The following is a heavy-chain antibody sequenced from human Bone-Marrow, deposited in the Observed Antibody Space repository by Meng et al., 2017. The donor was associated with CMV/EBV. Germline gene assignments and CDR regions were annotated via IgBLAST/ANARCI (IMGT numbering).Heavy chain of an antibody. CDR3: AREAVGGTPAD. J-gene: IGHJ4*02. CDR1: GYTFTSYG. D-gene: IGHD2-15*01. Sequence: ASVKVSCKASGYTFTSYGVSWVRQAPGQGLEWMGWISGYNGNAQYAQKFQGRVTMATDTSTSTAYMELRSLRSDDTAVYYCAREAVGGTPADWGPGKLVNISS. CDR2: ISGYNGNA. V-gene: IGHV1-18*01.